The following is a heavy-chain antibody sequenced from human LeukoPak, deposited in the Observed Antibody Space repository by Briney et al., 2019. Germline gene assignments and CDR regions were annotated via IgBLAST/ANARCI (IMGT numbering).Heavy chain of an antibody. D-gene: IGHD5-18*01. J-gene: IGHJ4*02. CDR2: IYSSGST. CDR1: GGSISSGSYY. Sequence: SETLSHTCTVSGGSISSGSYYWSWIRQPAGKGLEWIGRIYSSGSTNYNPSLKSRVTISLDTSKNQFSLKLSSVTAADTAVYYCARLGRGYSYGYWGQGTLVTVSS. CDR3: ARLGRGYSYGY. V-gene: IGHV4-61*02.